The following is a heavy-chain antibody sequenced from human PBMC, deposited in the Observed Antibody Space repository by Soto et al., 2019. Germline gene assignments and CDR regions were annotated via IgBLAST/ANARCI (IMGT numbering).Heavy chain of an antibody. CDR1: GFTFSSYG. V-gene: IGHV3-30*18. CDR3: AKWPNYVRGYFDY. CDR2: ISYDGSKE. J-gene: IGHJ4*02. Sequence: QVQLVESGGGVVQPGRSLRLSCAASGFTFSSYGMNWVRQAPGKGLEGVAVISYDGSKEYYADSVKGRFTISRDTSKNTLSLQMSSLRAEDTAVYYCAKWPNYVRGYFDYWGQGTLVTVSS. D-gene: IGHD3-16*01.